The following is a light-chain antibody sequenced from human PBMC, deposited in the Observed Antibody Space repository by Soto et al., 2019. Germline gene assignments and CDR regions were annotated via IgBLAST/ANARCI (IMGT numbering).Light chain of an antibody. Sequence: ETVLTQSPATLSLSPGERATLSCRASQSVSNYLAWYQQQPGQAPRLLIYDASNRATGIPARFSGSGSGTDFTLTIRSLEPEDFAVYYCQQRSSWLTFGGGTRVDI. CDR2: DAS. V-gene: IGKV3-11*01. J-gene: IGKJ4*01. CDR3: QQRSSWLT. CDR1: QSVSNY.